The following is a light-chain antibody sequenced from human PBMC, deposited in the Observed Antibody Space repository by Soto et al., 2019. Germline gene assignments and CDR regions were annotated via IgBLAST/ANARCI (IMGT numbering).Light chain of an antibody. J-gene: IGKJ2*01. CDR2: LGS. V-gene: IGKV2-28*01. CDR1: QGLLHSNGYNH. CDR3: MQALQTPYT. Sequence: DIVMTQSPLSLPVTPGEPASISCRSSQGLLHSNGYNHLDWYLQKPGQSPQLLIYLGSNRSSGVPDRFSGSGSGTDFTLKISRVEAEDVGVYYCMQALQTPYTFGQGTKLEIK.